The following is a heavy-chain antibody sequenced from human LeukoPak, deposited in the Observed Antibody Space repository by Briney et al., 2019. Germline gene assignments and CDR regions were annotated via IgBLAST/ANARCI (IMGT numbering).Heavy chain of an antibody. Sequence: GGSLRLSCAASGFTFSSYAMSWVRQAPGKGLEWVSAITGSGDNTYYADPVKGRFTISRDNSKNTLYLQMNTLRAEDTAVYYCARHYYDILTGYGHWGQGTLVTVSS. J-gene: IGHJ4*02. CDR3: ARHYYDILTGYGH. D-gene: IGHD3-9*01. CDR1: GFTFSSYA. V-gene: IGHV3-23*01. CDR2: ITGSGDNT.